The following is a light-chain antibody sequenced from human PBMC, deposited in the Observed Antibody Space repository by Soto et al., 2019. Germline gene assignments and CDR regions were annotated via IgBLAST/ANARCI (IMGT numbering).Light chain of an antibody. J-gene: IGLJ2*01. Sequence: QSVLTQPASXXXXXXXXXXISCTGTSSDIGAYNYVSWYQHHPGKAPKLMIYDVSDRPSGVSNRFSGSKSGNTASLTISGLQAEDEADYYCSSYTSSITVIFGGGTKLTVL. CDR2: DVS. CDR1: SSDIGAYNY. CDR3: SSYTSSITVI. V-gene: IGLV2-14*03.